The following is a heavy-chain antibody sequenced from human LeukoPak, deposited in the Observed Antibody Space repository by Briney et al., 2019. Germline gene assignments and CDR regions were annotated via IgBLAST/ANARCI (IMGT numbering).Heavy chain of an antibody. Sequence: SQTLSLTCTVSGGSISSGGYYWSWVRQHPGKGLEWIGYIYYSGSTYYNPSLKSRVTISVDTSKNQFSLKLSSVTAADTAVYYCARESGVTHYYYGMDVWGKGTTVTVSS. D-gene: IGHD2-21*02. J-gene: IGHJ6*04. CDR3: ARESGVTHYYYGMDV. CDR1: GGSISSGGYY. V-gene: IGHV4-31*03. CDR2: IYYSGST.